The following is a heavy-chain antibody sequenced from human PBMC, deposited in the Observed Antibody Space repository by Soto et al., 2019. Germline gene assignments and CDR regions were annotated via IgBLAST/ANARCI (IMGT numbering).Heavy chain of an antibody. Sequence: LSETLSLTCTVSGGSISSYYWSWIRQPPGKGLEWIGYIYYSGSTNYNPSLKSRVTISVDTSKNQFSLKLSSVTAADTAVYYCARQLTIFRVAIKYYFDYWGKGTLVTISS. J-gene: IGHJ4*02. CDR3: ARQLTIFRVAIKYYFDY. CDR2: IYYSGST. CDR1: GGSISSYY. D-gene: IGHD3-3*01. V-gene: IGHV4-59*08.